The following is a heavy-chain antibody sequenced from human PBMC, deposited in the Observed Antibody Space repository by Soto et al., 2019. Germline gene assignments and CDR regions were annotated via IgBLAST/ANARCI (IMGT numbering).Heavy chain of an antibody. CDR3: AKTIAVAYVGGNDY. CDR2: ISYDGSNK. CDR1: GFSFSSYG. Sequence: LRLSCAASGFSFSSYGMHWVRQAPGKGLEWVAVISYDGSNKYYADSVKGRFTISRDNSKNTLYLQVNSLRAEDTAVYYCAKTIAVAYVGGNDYWGQGTLVTVSS. V-gene: IGHV3-30*18. J-gene: IGHJ4*02. D-gene: IGHD6-19*01.